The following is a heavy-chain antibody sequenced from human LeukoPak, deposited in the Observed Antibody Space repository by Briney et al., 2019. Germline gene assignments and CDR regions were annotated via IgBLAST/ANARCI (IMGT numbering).Heavy chain of an antibody. J-gene: IGHJ4*02. D-gene: IGHD5-18*01. CDR1: GFTFSTYS. CDR3: ARETGYSYAYDY. V-gene: IGHV3-21*01. CDR2: ISSSSSYI. Sequence: GGSLRLSCAASGFTFSTYSMNWARQAPGKGLEWVSSISSSSSYIYYADSVKGRFTISRDNAKNSLYLQMNSLRAEDTAVYYCARETGYSYAYDYWGQGTLVTVSS.